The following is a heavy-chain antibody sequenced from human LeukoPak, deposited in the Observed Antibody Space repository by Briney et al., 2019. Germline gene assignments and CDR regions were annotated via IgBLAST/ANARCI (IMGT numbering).Heavy chain of an antibody. Sequence: GESLQISCQGSGYLFTSYWIGWVRQMPGKGLEGMGIIYPGDSVTRYSPAFQGQVTISAAKSITTAYLQWSSLKASDTAMYYCASQRQGAYYDSTGYPNDAFDIWGQGTMVTVSS. CDR2: IYPGDSVT. V-gene: IGHV5-51*01. CDR1: GYLFTSYW. D-gene: IGHD3-22*01. J-gene: IGHJ3*02. CDR3: ASQRQGAYYDSTGYPNDAFDI.